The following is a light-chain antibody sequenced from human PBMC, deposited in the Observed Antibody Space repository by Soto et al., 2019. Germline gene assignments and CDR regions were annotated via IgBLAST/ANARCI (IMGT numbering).Light chain of an antibody. CDR2: GAS. J-gene: IGKJ1*01. CDR1: QSVSSSY. Sequence: EIVLTQSPGTLSLSPGERATLSCRASQSVSSSYLAWYQQKPGQTPRLLIYGASSRATGIPDRFCGSGSGTDFTLTISRLEPEDFAVYYCQQYDRSWTFGQGTKVEIK. V-gene: IGKV3-20*01. CDR3: QQYDRSWT.